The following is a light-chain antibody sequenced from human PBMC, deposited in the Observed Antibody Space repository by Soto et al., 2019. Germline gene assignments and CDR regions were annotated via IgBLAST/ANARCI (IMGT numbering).Light chain of an antibody. V-gene: IGKV3-15*01. J-gene: IGKJ1*01. CDR1: QSVSSN. CDR2: GAS. Sequence: EIVMTQSPATLSVSPGERATLSCRASQSVSSNLAWYQQKPGQAPGLLIYGASTRATGIPARFSGSGSGTEFTLTISRLEPEDFAVYYCHQYGNSPGTFGQGTKVDIK. CDR3: HQYGNSPGT.